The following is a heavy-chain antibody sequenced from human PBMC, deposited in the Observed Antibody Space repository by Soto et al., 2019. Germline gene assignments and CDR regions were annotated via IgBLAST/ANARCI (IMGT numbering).Heavy chain of an antibody. CDR1: GFSLSSNGVG. D-gene: IGHD5-18*01. Sequence: QVTLKESGPTLVKPTQALTLTCTFSGFSLSSNGVGVGWIRQPPGKTLEWLALIFWDDDKRYSPSLKRRLTITNDTSKNQVVLTMTNMDPVDSATYYCAHSRGYSYAFYFHSWGPGTLVTVSS. V-gene: IGHV2-5*02. CDR3: AHSRGYSYAFYFHS. J-gene: IGHJ4*02. CDR2: IFWDDDK.